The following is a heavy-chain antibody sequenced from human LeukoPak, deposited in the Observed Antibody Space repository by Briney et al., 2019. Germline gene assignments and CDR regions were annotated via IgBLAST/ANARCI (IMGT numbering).Heavy chain of an antibody. V-gene: IGHV1-46*01. J-gene: IGHJ4*02. D-gene: IGHD3-22*01. Sequence: VASVKVSCKASGYTFTSYYMHWVRQAPGQGLEWMGIINPRGGSTSYAQKFQGRVTMTRDMSTSAVYMELSSLRSEDTAVYYCARGRYDSSGYYYFDYWGQGTLVTVSS. CDR2: INPRGGST. CDR3: ARGRYDSSGYYYFDY. CDR1: GYTFTSYY.